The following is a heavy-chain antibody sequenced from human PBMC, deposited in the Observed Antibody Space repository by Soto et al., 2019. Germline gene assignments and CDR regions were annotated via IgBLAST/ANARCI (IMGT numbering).Heavy chain of an antibody. Sequence: SETLSLTCAVSGYSISSGYYWGWIRQPPGKGLEWIGSIYHSGSTYYNPSLKSRVTISVDTSKNQFSLKLSSVTAADTAVYYFARDGAAPHFLVVVVAGSGSFYYWGQETLGTVSS. J-gene: IGHJ4*02. V-gene: IGHV4-38-2*02. CDR2: IYHSGST. CDR1: GYSISSGYY. D-gene: IGHD2-15*01. CDR3: ARDGAAPHFLVVVVAGSGSFYY.